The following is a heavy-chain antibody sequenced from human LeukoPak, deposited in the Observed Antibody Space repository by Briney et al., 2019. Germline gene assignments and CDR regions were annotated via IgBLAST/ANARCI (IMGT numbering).Heavy chain of an antibody. V-gene: IGHV3-53*01. J-gene: IGHJ4*02. CDR2: IYSGGNT. CDR3: AGSGRAALFDY. CDR1: GFTFSSNY. Sequence: GGSLRLSCAASGFTFSSNYMSWVRQAPGKGLEWVSIIYSGGNTYYADSVKGRFTISRDNSKNTLYLQMNSLRVEDTAVYYCAGSGRAALFDYWGQGTLVTVSS. D-gene: IGHD6-6*01.